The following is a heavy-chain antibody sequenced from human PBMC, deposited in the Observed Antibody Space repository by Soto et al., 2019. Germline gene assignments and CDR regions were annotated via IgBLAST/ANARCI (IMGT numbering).Heavy chain of an antibody. CDR3: ARTYYYDSSGYHAFDI. Sequence: QLQLQESGPGLVKPSETLSLTCTVSGGSISSSSYYWGWIRQPPGKGREWIGSIYYSGSTYYNPSLKSRVTIAVDTSKNQFSLKLSSVTAADTAVYYCARTYYYDSSGYHAFDIWGQGTMVTVSS. CDR2: IYYSGST. V-gene: IGHV4-39*01. CDR1: GGSISSSSYY. J-gene: IGHJ3*02. D-gene: IGHD3-22*01.